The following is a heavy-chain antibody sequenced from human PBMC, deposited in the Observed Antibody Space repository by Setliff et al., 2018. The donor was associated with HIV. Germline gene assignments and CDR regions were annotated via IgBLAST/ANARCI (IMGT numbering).Heavy chain of an antibody. V-gene: IGHV4-34*01. Sequence: SETLSLTCTVYGGSFSGYYWTWIRQPPGKGLEFIGEMNHRGVIKYLSSLKSRVTISRDPSTKQFSLKMTSMTAADTAVYYCAAFFVTPLMTQDFWGQGTLVTVSS. CDR3: AAFFVTPLMTQDF. J-gene: IGHJ4*02. D-gene: IGHD4-17*01. CDR2: MNHRGVI. CDR1: GGSFSGYY.